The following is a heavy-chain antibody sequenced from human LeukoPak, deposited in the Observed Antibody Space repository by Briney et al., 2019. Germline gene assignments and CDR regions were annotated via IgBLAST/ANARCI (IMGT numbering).Heavy chain of an antibody. Sequence: GGSLRLSCAASGFTFTIFGLNWVRQAPGKGPEWVSYIDARSGITYYADSVQGRFTISRDDARESVFLQMDGLRVDDTAVYYCARLRVSGSYYWFDPWGQGTLVTVSS. CDR3: ARLRVSGSYYWFDP. CDR2: IDARSGIT. V-gene: IGHV3-48*01. D-gene: IGHD1-26*01. J-gene: IGHJ5*02. CDR1: GFTFTIFG.